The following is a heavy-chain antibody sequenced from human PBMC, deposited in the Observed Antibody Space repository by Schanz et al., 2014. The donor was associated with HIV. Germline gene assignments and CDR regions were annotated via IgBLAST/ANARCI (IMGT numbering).Heavy chain of an antibody. CDR1: GFTFSSYG. J-gene: IGHJ6*02. V-gene: IGHV3-33*01. CDR3: ARVEGPPTFYYYYYGSDV. CDR2: IWHDGSSK. D-gene: IGHD4-4*01. Sequence: QVQLVESGGGVVQPGRSLRLSCAASGFTFSSYGMHWVRQAPGKGLEWVAVIWHDGSSKYYADSVKGRFTISRDNSKNTLFLQMNSLRAEDTAVYYCARVEGPPTFYYYYYGSDVWGQGTAVIVSS.